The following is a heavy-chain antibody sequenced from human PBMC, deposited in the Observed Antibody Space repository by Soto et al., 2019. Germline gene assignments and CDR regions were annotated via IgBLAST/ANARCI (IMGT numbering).Heavy chain of an antibody. J-gene: IGHJ5*02. Sequence: QVQLVQSGAEVKKPGASVKVSCKASGYTFTSYAMHWVRQAPGQRLEWMGWINAGNGNTKYSQKFQGRVTITRDTSASTAYMELSSLRSEDTAVYYCAREYFRVGATGWFDPWGQGTLVTASS. CDR3: AREYFRVGATGWFDP. CDR1: GYTFTSYA. D-gene: IGHD1-26*01. CDR2: INAGNGNT. V-gene: IGHV1-3*01.